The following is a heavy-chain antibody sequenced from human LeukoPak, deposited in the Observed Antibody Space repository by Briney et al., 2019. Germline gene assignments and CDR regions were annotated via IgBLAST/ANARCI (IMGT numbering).Heavy chain of an antibody. CDR3: ATRQWLASHFDY. CDR1: GFTFSSYE. CDR2: ISSSGSTI. Sequence: GGSLRLPCAASGFTFSSYEMNWVRQAPGKGLEWVSYISSSGSTIYYADSVKGRFTISRDNAKNSLYLQMNSLRAEDTAVYYCATRQWLASHFDYWGQGTLVTVSS. J-gene: IGHJ4*02. D-gene: IGHD6-19*01. V-gene: IGHV3-48*03.